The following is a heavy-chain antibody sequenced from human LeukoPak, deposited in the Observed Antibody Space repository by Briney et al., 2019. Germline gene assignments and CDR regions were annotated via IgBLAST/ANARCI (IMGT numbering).Heavy chain of an antibody. D-gene: IGHD1-26*01. V-gene: IGHV1-18*01. Sequence: ASVKVSCKASGYTFTNYGLTWVRQAPGQGLEWMGWISAYTGITNYAQKLQGRVTMTTDTSTGTAYMELRSLRSDDTAVYYCARDSGSYGFDYWGQGTLVTVSS. J-gene: IGHJ4*02. CDR2: ISAYTGIT. CDR3: ARDSGSYGFDY. CDR1: GYTFTNYG.